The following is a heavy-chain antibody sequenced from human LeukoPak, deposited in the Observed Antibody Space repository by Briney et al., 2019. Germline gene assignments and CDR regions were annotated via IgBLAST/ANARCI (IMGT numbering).Heavy chain of an antibody. V-gene: IGHV4-59*01. J-gene: IGHJ4*02. CDR3: ARESAIDIAAFDY. Sequence: PSQTLSLTCTVSGGSISSYYWSWIRQPPGKGLEWIGYIYYSGSTNYNPSLKSRVTISVDTSKNQFSLKLSSVTAADTAVYYCARESAIDIAAFDYWGQGTLVTVSS. CDR1: GGSISSYY. CDR2: IYYSGST. D-gene: IGHD6-13*01.